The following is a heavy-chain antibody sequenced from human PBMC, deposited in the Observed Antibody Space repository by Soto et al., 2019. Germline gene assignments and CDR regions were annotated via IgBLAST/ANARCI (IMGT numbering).Heavy chain of an antibody. J-gene: IGHJ3*02. CDR3: ARDEATTVVTPGAFDI. CDR2: IIPIFGTA. CDR1: GGTFSSYA. D-gene: IGHD4-17*01. V-gene: IGHV1-69*13. Sequence: ASVKVSCKASGGTFSSYAISWVRQAPGQGLEWMGGIIPIFGTANYAQKFQGRVTITADESTSTAYMELSSLRSEDTAVYYCARDEATTVVTPGAFDIWGQGTMVTVSS.